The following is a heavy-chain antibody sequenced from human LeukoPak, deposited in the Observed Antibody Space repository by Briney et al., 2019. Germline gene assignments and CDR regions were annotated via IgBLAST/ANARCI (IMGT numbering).Heavy chain of an antibody. D-gene: IGHD6-13*01. V-gene: IGHV4-34*01. CDR1: GGSFSGYY. Sequence: PSETLSLTCGVSGGSFSGYYWSWIRQPPGKGLEWIGEINDSGSTKYNPSLKSRVTISIDTSKNQFSLKLNSVTAADTAVYYCAKHRGAAGWRSFDIWGQGKMVTVSS. J-gene: IGHJ3*02. CDR2: INDSGST. CDR3: AKHRGAAGWRSFDI.